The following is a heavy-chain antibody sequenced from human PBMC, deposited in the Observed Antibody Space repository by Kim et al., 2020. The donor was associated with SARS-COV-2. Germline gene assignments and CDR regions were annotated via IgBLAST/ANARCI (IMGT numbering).Heavy chain of an antibody. Sequence: GGSLRLSCTASGFTFGDYAMSWVRQAPGMGLQWVSGISASGGGKYYADSVKGRFTISRDSSKNMLYLQMNSLRAEDTAVYYCARTVKSAGYYYFDYWGQGTLVSVSS. CDR2: ISASGGGK. V-gene: IGHV3-23*01. CDR1: GFTFGDYA. J-gene: IGHJ4*02. CDR3: ARTVKSAGYYYFDY. D-gene: IGHD4-17*01.